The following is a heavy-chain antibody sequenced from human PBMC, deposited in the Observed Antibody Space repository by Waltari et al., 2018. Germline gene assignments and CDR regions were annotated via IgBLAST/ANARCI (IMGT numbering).Heavy chain of an antibody. CDR3: VRQRSADFWSGYFDL. Sequence: QAQLQESGPGQVKPSETLSFRCAVSGDSISPSTFYWGWVRQPPGKGLEWVGSVYYNGYKFYNPSLKSRLTLSMDTSNNHFSLSLTSVTAADTAVYYCVRQRSADFWSGYFDLWGQGTLVTVSS. J-gene: IGHJ4*02. CDR2: VYYNGYK. D-gene: IGHD3-3*01. V-gene: IGHV4-39*01. CDR1: GDSISPSTFY.